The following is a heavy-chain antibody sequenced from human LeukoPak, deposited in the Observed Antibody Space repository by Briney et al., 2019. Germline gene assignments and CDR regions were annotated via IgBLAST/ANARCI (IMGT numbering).Heavy chain of an antibody. CDR1: GYTFTSYD. CDR2: MNPNSGNT. J-gene: IGHJ5*02. D-gene: IGHD3-16*01. CDR3: ERVGLGPNLNWFDP. V-gene: IGHV1-8*03. Sequence: ASVKVSCKASGYTFTSYDINWVRQATGQGLEWMGWMNPNSGNTGYAQKFQGRVTITRNTSISTAYLELCSLRSGDTAVYYCERVGLGPNLNWFDPWGQGTLVTVSS.